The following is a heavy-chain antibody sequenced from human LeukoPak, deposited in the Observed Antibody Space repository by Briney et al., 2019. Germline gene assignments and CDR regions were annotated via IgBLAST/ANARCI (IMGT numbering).Heavy chain of an antibody. CDR3: ASPSNLRLLEWSSFDI. Sequence: GGSLRLSCAASGFTLSSYAMSWVRQAPGKGLEWVSAISGSGGSTYYADSVKGRLTISRDNSKNTLYLQMNSLRAEDTAVYYCASPSNLRLLEWSSFDIWGQGTMVTVSS. CDR1: GFTLSSYA. J-gene: IGHJ3*02. CDR2: ISGSGGST. D-gene: IGHD3-3*01. V-gene: IGHV3-23*01.